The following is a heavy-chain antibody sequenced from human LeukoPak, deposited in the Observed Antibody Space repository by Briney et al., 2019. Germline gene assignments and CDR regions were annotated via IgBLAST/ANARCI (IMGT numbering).Heavy chain of an antibody. Sequence: PSETLSLTCTVSSGSISSYYWSWIRQPPGKGLEWIGYISNSGSTNYNPSLKSRVTMSVDTSKNQFSLKLSSVTAADTAVYYCASRKLGNDYWGQGTLVTVSS. CDR2: ISNSGST. D-gene: IGHD7-27*01. V-gene: IGHV4-59*01. J-gene: IGHJ4*02. CDR1: SGSISSYY. CDR3: ASRKLGNDY.